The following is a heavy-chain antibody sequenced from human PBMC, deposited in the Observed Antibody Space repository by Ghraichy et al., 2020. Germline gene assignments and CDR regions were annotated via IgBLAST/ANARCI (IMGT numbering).Heavy chain of an antibody. J-gene: IGHJ4*02. Sequence: ASVKVSCKASGYTFTGYYMHWVRQAPGQGLEWMGWINPNSGGTNYAQKFQGRVTMTRDTSISTAYMELSRLRSDDTAVYYCARDQGDGYNKDHFDYWGQGTLVTVSS. CDR3: ARDQGDGYNKDHFDY. V-gene: IGHV1-2*02. CDR2: INPNSGGT. CDR1: GYTFTGYY. D-gene: IGHD5-24*01.